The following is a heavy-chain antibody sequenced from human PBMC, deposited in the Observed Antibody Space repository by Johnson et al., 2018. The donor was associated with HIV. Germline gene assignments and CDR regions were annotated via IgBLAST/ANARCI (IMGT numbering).Heavy chain of an antibody. Sequence: QVQLVESGGGVVQPGRSLRLSCAASGFTFSSYGMHWVRQAPGKGLEWVAVISYDGSIKYYGDSVNGRFTISRDNSKNTLYLQMNSLRAEDTAVYYCARDFSYYYDIGHAFDIWGQGTMVTVSS. J-gene: IGHJ3*02. CDR1: GFTFSSYG. CDR3: ARDFSYYYDIGHAFDI. V-gene: IGHV3-30*03. D-gene: IGHD3-22*01. CDR2: ISYDGSIK.